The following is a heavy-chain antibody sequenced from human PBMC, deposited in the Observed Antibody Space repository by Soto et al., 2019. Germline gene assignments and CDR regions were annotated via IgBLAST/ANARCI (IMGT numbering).Heavy chain of an antibody. J-gene: IGHJ4*02. CDR3: AREGSYSAYNFAHGIQLWSFDF. CDR1: GGSIDTFY. CDR2: IFSSGST. D-gene: IGHD5-12*01. Sequence: SETLSLTCTVSGGSIDTFYWSWVRQPAGKGLEWIGRIFSSGSTSFNPSLESRVAMSVDTSKNHFSLNLSSVTAADMAVYYCAREGSYSAYNFAHGIQLWSFDFWGQGALVTVSS. V-gene: IGHV4-4*07.